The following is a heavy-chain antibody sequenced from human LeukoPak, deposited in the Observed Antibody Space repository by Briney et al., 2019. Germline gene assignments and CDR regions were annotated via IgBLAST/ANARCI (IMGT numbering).Heavy chain of an antibody. D-gene: IGHD1-14*01. Sequence: SVQVSCKTSGSPFPTYEINWVRQAAGQGLEWMGWVHPDTGYADYAQKFQGRVTMTSDTSISTAYMELSSLRSDDTAVYFCARGPRNDPWGQGTLVTVSS. CDR3: ARGPRNDP. V-gene: IGHV1-8*01. J-gene: IGHJ5*02. CDR1: GSPFPTYE. CDR2: VHPDTGYA.